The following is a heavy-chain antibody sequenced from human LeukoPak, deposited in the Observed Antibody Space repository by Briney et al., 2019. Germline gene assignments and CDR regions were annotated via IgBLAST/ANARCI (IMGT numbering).Heavy chain of an antibody. D-gene: IGHD4-23*01. CDR1: GGSITTTNW. CDR3: AREAVGGNLFGY. J-gene: IGHJ4*02. Sequence: SGTLSLTCGVSGGSITTTNWWTWVRQPPGKGLEWIGEVHLDGRTNYNPSLESRLTISVDLSENHISLRLTSVTAADTAVYYCAREAVGGNLFGYWGQGTLVTVSS. V-gene: IGHV4-4*02. CDR2: VHLDGRT.